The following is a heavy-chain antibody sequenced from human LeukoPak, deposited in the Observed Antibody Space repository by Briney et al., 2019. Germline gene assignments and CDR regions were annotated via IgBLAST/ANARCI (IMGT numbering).Heavy chain of an antibody. D-gene: IGHD2-15*01. CDR1: GYSFTGYF. CDR3: ARRGLAASSDS. Sequence: ASVKVSCKASGYSFTGYFILWMRQAPGQGLEWMGWINPHSVSTNYAPKFQGRVTSTRDTSINTVYLQLTSLRPDDTAIYYCARRGLAASSDSWGQGTLVTVSS. J-gene: IGHJ4*02. V-gene: IGHV1-2*02. CDR2: INPHSVST.